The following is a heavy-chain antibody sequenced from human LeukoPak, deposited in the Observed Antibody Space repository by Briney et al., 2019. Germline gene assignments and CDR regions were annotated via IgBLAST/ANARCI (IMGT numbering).Heavy chain of an antibody. Sequence: GSLRLSCAASGFTFTNYWMSWVRQAPGKGLELVANIKQDRSEKYYVDSVKGRFTISRDNAKNSLYLQTNSLRAEDTAVYYCARLREIPVFGVVTKSTSYFDYWGQGALVTVSS. V-gene: IGHV3-7*01. J-gene: IGHJ4*02. D-gene: IGHD3-3*01. CDR3: ARLREIPVFGVVTKSTSYFDY. CDR1: GFTFTNYW. CDR2: IKQDRSEK.